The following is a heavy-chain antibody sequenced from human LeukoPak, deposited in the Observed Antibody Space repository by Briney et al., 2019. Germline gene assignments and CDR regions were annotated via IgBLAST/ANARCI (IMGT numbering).Heavy chain of an antibody. CDR2: ISYDGSNK. J-gene: IGHJ1*01. V-gene: IGHV3-30*04. Sequence: GRSLRLSCAASGFTFSSYAMHWVRQAPGKGLEWVAVISYDGSNKYYADSVKGRFTISRDNSKNTLYLQMNSLIAEDTAVYYCARNPGYSSGRYFQHWGQGTLVTVSS. D-gene: IGHD6-19*01. CDR1: GFTFSSYA. CDR3: ARNPGYSSGRYFQH.